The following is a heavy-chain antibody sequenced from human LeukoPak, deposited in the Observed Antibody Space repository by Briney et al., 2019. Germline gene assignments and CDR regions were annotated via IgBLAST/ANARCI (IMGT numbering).Heavy chain of an antibody. D-gene: IGHD1-26*01. V-gene: IGHV3-30-3*01. J-gene: IGHJ4*02. CDR1: GFTFRNHA. CDR2: ISDDGSSK. CDR3: ARGHSGSYWLIDY. Sequence: GRSLRLSCAASGFTFRNHAIHWVRQAPGKGLEWVAVISDDGSSKYYAASVKGRFIISRDNSKKTLYLQMNRLRAEETAVYFCARGHSGSYWLIDYWGQGTLVIVSS.